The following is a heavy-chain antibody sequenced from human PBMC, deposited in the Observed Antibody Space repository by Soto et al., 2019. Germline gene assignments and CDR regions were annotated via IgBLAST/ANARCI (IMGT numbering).Heavy chain of an antibody. D-gene: IGHD3-10*01. J-gene: IGHJ6*02. Sequence: PGGSLRLSCAASGFTFDDYTMHWVRQAPGKGLEWVSLISWDGGSTYYADSVKGRFTISRDNSKNSLYLQMNSLRTEDTALYYCARVRRVISYYGMDVWGQGXTVTVSS. CDR1: GFTFDDYT. CDR2: ISWDGGST. V-gene: IGHV3-43*01. CDR3: ARVRRVISYYGMDV.